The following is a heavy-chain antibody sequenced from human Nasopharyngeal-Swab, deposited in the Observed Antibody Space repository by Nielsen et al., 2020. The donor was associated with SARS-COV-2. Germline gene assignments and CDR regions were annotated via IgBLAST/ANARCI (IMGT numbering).Heavy chain of an antibody. CDR2: ISSSGSTI. V-gene: IGHV3-11*01. CDR3: ARRYYYEDY. Sequence: GESLKISCAASGFTFSDYYMSWIRQATGKGLEWVSYISSSGSTIYYADSVKGRFTISRDNAKNSLYLQMNSLRAEDTAVYYCARRYYYEDYWGQGTLVTVSS. CDR1: GFTFSDYY. D-gene: IGHD3-22*01. J-gene: IGHJ4*02.